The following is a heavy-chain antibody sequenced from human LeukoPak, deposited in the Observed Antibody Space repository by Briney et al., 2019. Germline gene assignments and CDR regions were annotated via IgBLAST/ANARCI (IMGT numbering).Heavy chain of an antibody. D-gene: IGHD5-18*01. CDR3: VRVQARVRVGAFDI. Sequence: SETLSLTCSVSGDSISSGNYYWGWIRQPPGKGLEWIGSIYYSGSTYYNPSLKSRVTISVDTSKNQFSLKLSSVTAADTAVYYCVRVQARVRVGAFDIWGQGTMVTVSS. V-gene: IGHV4-39*07. CDR1: GDSISSGNYY. CDR2: IYYSGST. J-gene: IGHJ3*02.